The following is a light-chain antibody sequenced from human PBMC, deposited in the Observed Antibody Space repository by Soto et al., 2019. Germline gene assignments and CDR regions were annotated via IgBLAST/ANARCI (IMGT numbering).Light chain of an antibody. V-gene: IGLV2-14*01. CDR3: ISYTNSRTPFV. Sequence: QSALTQPASVSGSPGQSITISCTGTSSDVGGYTYVSWYQQHPGKAPKLMIYEVSNRPSGVSNRFSGSKSGNTASLTISGLQTEDEADYYCISYTNSRTPFVFGGGTKLTVL. J-gene: IGLJ2*01. CDR1: SSDVGGYTY. CDR2: EVS.